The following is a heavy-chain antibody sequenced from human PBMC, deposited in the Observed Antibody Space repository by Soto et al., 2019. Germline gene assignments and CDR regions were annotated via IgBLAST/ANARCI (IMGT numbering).Heavy chain of an antibody. Sequence: QITLKASGPTLVKPTQTLTLTCTFSGFSLSTSGAGVGWIRQPPGKALEWLALIYWDDDKRYSPSLKSRLTITKDTSNNQVVLTMTIMDPVHNATYYCAHSLIGYYYDSSGSNWFDPWGQGTLVTGSS. J-gene: IGHJ5*02. CDR2: IYWDDDK. V-gene: IGHV2-5*02. CDR1: GFSLSTSGAG. CDR3: AHSLIGYYYDSSGSNWFDP. D-gene: IGHD3-22*01.